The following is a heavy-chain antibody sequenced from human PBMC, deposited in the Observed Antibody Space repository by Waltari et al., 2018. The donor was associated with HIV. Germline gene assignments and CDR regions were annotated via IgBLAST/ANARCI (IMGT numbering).Heavy chain of an antibody. CDR3: ARGGLRFLEHTSHYFDALDV. D-gene: IGHD3-3*01. V-gene: IGHV1-2*02. CDR2: INPNTGGT. Sequence: QVHLVQSGAEVKKPGASVKVSCKASGYTFSDPFLPWVRQAPGQGLEWMGWINPNTGGTNYAQKYQGRVTMTRDTSTNTIFMELNSLRSEDTAMYYCARGGLRFLEHTSHYFDALDVWGQGTTVTVSS. CDR1: GYTFSDPF. J-gene: IGHJ6*02.